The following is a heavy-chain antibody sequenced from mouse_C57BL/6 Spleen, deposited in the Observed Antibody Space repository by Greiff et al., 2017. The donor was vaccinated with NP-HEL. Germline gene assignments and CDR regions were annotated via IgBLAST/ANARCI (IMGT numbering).Heavy chain of an antibody. CDR3: VRHDYGYDGWYFDV. J-gene: IGHJ1*03. D-gene: IGHD2-2*01. CDR2: IRSKSNNYAT. V-gene: IGHV10-1*01. CDR1: GFSFNTYA. Sequence: EVQLVESGGGLVQPKGSLKLSCAASGFSFNTYAMNWVRQAPGKGLEWVARIRSKSNNYATYYADSVKDRFTISRDDSESMLYLQMNNLKTEDTAMYYCVRHDYGYDGWYFDVWGTGTTVTVSS.